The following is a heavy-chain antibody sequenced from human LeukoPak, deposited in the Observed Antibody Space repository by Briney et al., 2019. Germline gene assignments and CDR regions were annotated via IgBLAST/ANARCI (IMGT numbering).Heavy chain of an antibody. Sequence: PSETLSLTCTVSGGSISSYYWSWIRQPPGKGLEWIGYIYYSGSTNYNPSLKSRVTISVDTSKNQFSLKLSSVTAADTAVYYYARLELMVFDYWGQGTLVTVSS. CDR2: IYYSGST. CDR1: GGSISSYY. D-gene: IGHD2-8*01. V-gene: IGHV4-59*08. J-gene: IGHJ4*02. CDR3: ARLELMVFDY.